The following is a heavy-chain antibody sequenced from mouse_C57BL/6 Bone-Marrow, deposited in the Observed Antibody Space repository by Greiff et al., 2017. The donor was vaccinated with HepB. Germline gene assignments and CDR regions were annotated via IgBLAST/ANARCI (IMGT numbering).Heavy chain of an antibody. V-gene: IGHV5-12*01. J-gene: IGHJ3*01. Sequence: EVKLMESGGGLVQPGGSLKLSCAASGFTFSDYYMYWVRQTPEKRLEWVAYISNGGGSTYYPDTVKGRFTLSRYNAKNTLYLQMSRLKSEDTAMYYCARHEGVSYWGQGTLVTVSA. CDR3: ARHEGVSY. CDR1: GFTFSDYY. CDR2: ISNGGGST.